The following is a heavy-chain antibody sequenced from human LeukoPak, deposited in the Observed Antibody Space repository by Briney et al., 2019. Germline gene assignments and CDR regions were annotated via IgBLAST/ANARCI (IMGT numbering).Heavy chain of an antibody. CDR2: ISWNSGSI. D-gene: IGHD5-12*01. J-gene: IGHJ3*02. CDR1: GFTFDDYA. Sequence: SLRLSCAASGFTFDDYAMHWVRQAPGKGLEWVSGISWNSGSIGYADSVKGRFTISRGNAKNSLYLQMNSLRAEDTALYYCAKDIGVGLRSYAFDIWGQGTMVTVSS. CDR3: AKDIGVGLRSYAFDI. V-gene: IGHV3-9*01.